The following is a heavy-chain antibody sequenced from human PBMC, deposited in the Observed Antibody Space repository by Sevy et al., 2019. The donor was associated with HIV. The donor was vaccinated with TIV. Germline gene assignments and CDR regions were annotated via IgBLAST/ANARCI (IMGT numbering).Heavy chain of an antibody. CDR1: GYSFTSYW. D-gene: IGHD3-16*01. CDR3: ARIDSYYDYVWGSDQPGGADY. Sequence: GESLKISCKGSGYSFTSYWIGWVRQMPGKGLEWMGIIYPGDSDTRYSPSFQGQVTISADKSISTAYLQWSSLKASDTAMYYCARIDSYYDYVWGSDQPGGADYWDQGTLVTVSS. J-gene: IGHJ4*02. CDR2: IYPGDSDT. V-gene: IGHV5-51*01.